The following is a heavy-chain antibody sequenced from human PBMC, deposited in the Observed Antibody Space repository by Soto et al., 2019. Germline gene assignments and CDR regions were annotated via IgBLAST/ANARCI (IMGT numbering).Heavy chain of an antibody. D-gene: IGHD3-3*01. J-gene: IGHJ6*02. CDR2: INHSGST. V-gene: IGHV4-34*01. CDR3: ARKHYDFWKVYGMDV. Sequence: KASETLSLTCAVYGGSFSGYYWSWIRQPPGKGLEWIGEINHSGSTNYNPSLKSRVTISVDTSKNQFSLKLSSVTAADTAVYYCARKHYDFWKVYGMDVWGQGTTVTVSS. CDR1: GGSFSGYY.